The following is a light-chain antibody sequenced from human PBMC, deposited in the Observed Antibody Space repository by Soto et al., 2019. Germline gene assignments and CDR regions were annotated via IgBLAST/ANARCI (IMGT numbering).Light chain of an antibody. V-gene: IGKV1-27*01. Sequence: DIQMTQSPSSLSASVGDRVTITCRASQDISNFLAWFQQKPGKVPKLLIYAASTLQSGVPSRFSGSGSGTDFTLTISSLQPDDVATYYCQNYNSAPWTFGPGTKVELK. CDR1: QDISNF. CDR2: AAS. CDR3: QNYNSAPWT. J-gene: IGKJ1*01.